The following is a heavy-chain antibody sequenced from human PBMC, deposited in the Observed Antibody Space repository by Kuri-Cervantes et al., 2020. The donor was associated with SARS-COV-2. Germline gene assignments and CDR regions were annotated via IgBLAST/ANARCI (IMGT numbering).Heavy chain of an antibody. CDR3: AKLASHSGFYYYYGMDV. Sequence: GGSLRLSCAASGFTFSSYGMHWVRQAPGKGLEWVAVISYDGSNKYYADSVKGRFTISRDNSKNTLYLQMNSLRAEDTAVYYCAKLASHSGFYYYYGMDVWGQGTTVTVSS. V-gene: IGHV3-30*18. CDR1: GFTFSSYG. J-gene: IGHJ6*02. D-gene: IGHD2-21*01. CDR2: ISYDGSNK.